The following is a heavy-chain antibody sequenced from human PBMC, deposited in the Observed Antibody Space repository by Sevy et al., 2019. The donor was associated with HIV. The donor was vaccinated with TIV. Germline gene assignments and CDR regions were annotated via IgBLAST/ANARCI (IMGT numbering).Heavy chain of an antibody. CDR3: ARDVTGYSYGYSTSFDY. CDR1: GFTFSSYS. Sequence: GGSLRLSCAASGFTFSSYSMNWVRQAPGKGLEWVSSISSSSSYIYYADSVKGRFTISRDNAKNSLYLQMNSLRAEDTAVYYGARDVTGYSYGYSTSFDYWGQGTLVTVSS. D-gene: IGHD5-18*01. CDR2: ISSSSSYI. V-gene: IGHV3-21*01. J-gene: IGHJ4*02.